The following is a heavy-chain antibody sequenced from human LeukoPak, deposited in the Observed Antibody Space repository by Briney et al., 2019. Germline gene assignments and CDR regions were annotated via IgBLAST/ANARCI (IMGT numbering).Heavy chain of an antibody. CDR3: ARQTTMVRGVFDAFDI. V-gene: IGHV1-69*06. Sequence: GASVKVSCKASGGTFSSYAISWVRQAPGQGLEWMGGIIPIFGTANYAQKFQGRVTITADKSTSTAYMELSSLRSEDTAVYYWARQTTMVRGVFDAFDIWGQGTMVTVSS. CDR2: IIPIFGTA. D-gene: IGHD3-10*01. J-gene: IGHJ3*02. CDR1: GGTFSSYA.